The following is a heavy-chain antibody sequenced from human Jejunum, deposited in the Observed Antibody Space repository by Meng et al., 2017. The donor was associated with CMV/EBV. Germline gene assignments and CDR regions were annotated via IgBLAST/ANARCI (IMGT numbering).Heavy chain of an antibody. J-gene: IGHJ4*02. V-gene: IGHV3-23*03. CDR3: AKDTVPDSRFNFDH. CDR1: GFVFSGYS. D-gene: IGHD2-21*02. CDR2: IYGGGSTK. Sequence: GFVFSGYSMNWVRLAPGKGLEWVSIIYGGGSTKIYADSVKGRFTISRDESKNMLYLQMDSLRVEDTALYFCAKDTVPDSRFNFDHWGRGTLVTVSS.